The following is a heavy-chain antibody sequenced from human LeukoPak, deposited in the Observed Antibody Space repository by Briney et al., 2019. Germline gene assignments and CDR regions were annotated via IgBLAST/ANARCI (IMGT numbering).Heavy chain of an antibody. V-gene: IGHV3-66*01. Sequence: GESLRLSCAASGFSVSSDYMSWVRQAPGKGLEWLSIIYADGSTYYADSVKGRFTISRDNSKNTLYLQMNSLRVEDTAVYYCARDRAAGGQENYYYYGMDVWGQGTTVTVSS. D-gene: IGHD6-13*01. CDR1: GFSVSSDY. CDR3: ARDRAAGGQENYYYYGMDV. CDR2: IYADGST. J-gene: IGHJ6*02.